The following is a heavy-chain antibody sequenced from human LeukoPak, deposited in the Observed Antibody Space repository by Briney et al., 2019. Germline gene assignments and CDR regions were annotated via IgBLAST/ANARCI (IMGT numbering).Heavy chain of an antibody. CDR1: GVSISNYY. V-gene: IGHV4-59*01. D-gene: IGHD3-10*01. CDR2: IYYSGST. CDR3: ARDYFGSGFFDY. J-gene: IGHJ4*02. Sequence: TSETLSLTCTVSGVSISNYYWSWIRQPPGKGLAWIGYIYYSGSTNYNPSLQSRATISVDPSKSQFSLRLSSVTAADTAVYYCARDYFGSGFFDYWGQGILVTVSS.